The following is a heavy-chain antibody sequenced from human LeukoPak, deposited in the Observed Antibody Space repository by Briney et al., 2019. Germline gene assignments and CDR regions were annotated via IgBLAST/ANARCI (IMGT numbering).Heavy chain of an antibody. CDR3: AREKKSNITMVRGVKGGWFDP. CDR1: GFTFSSYA. CDR2: ISSNGGST. J-gene: IGHJ5*02. V-gene: IGHV3-64D*06. D-gene: IGHD3-10*01. Sequence: PGGSLRLSCSASGFTFSSYAMHWVRQAPGKGLEYVSAISSNGGSTYYADSVKGRFTISRDNSKNTLYLQMSSLRAEDTAVYYCAREKKSNITMVRGVKGGWFDPWGPGKLVTVSS.